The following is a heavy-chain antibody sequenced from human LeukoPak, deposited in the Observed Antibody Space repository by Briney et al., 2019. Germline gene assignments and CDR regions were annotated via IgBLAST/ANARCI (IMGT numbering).Heavy chain of an antibody. CDR2: ISQSGST. V-gene: IGHV4-38-2*01. CDR3: VRMDDY. CDR1: GHSINRGYY. J-gene: IGHJ4*02. Sequence: PSETLSLTCVVSGHSINRGYYWGWMRPPPGKGLEWIGSISQSGSTSYNASLKSRVTMSVDTSKNQFSLNLKSVTATDTAVYYCVRMDDYWGQGTLVTVSS.